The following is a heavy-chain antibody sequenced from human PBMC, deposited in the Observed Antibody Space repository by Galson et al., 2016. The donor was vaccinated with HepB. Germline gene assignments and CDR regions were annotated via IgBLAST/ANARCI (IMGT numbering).Heavy chain of an antibody. CDR1: GFTVSNNY. CDR3: VRGVYGDHGWFDY. D-gene: IGHD4-17*01. J-gene: IGHJ4*02. CDR2: IYSGGST. V-gene: IGHV3-66*02. Sequence: SLRLSCAASGFTVSNNYMRWVRQAPGKGLEWVSLIYSGGSTYYADSLKGRFTISRDNSQNSLFLQMNTLRAEGTAVYFCVRGVYGDHGWFDYWGQGTLVTVSS.